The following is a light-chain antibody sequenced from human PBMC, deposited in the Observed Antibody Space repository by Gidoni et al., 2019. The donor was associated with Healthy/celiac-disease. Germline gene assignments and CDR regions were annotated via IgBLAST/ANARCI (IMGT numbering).Light chain of an antibody. V-gene: IGKV1-33*01. J-gene: IGKJ4*01. CDR1: QYISNY. CDR3: QQYDNLPLT. Sequence: DIQMNQSPSSLSASVGNRVTITCQASQYISNYLNLYQQKPGKAPKLLIYDASNFETGVPSRFSGSGSGTDFTFTISSLQPEDIATYYFQQYDNLPLTFGGGTKVEIK. CDR2: DAS.